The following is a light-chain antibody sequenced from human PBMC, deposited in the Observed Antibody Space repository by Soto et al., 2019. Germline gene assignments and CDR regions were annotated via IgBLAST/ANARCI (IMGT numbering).Light chain of an antibody. CDR3: QQYNSYRT. J-gene: IGKJ1*01. Sequence: DIQMTQSPSSLSASVGDRVTITCRASQGISNYLAWYQQKPGKVPKLLIYAASTLQSGLPSRFSASGSGTDFTLTISSLQPEDVATYYCQQYNSYRTFGQGTKVQIK. CDR2: AAS. V-gene: IGKV1-27*01. CDR1: QGISNY.